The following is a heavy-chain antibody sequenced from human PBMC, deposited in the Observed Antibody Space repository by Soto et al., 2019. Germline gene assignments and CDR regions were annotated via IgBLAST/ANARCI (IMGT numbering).Heavy chain of an antibody. CDR1: GYTFTSNW. J-gene: IGHJ5*01. Sequence: EVQLVQSAAEVKKPGESLKISCKGSGYTFTSNWIGWVRQMPGKGLEWMGTIFPGDSDTIYGPSFQGQVTISVDKGTDTAYLQWNRLQASDTAVYFCARAYNSRRFSSGWFDYWGQGTLVTVSS. CDR3: ARAYNSRRFSSGWFDY. D-gene: IGHD6-13*01. CDR2: IFPGDSDT. V-gene: IGHV5-51*01.